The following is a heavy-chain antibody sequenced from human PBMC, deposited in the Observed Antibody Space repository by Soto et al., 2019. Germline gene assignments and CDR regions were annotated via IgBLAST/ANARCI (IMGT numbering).Heavy chain of an antibody. CDR2: IYYSGST. Sequence: SETLSLTCTVSGGSVSSGSYYWSWIRQPPGKGLEWIGYIYYSGSTNYNPSLKSRVTISVDTSKNQFSLKLSSVTAADTAVYYCARARLVGGSKGYWFDPWGQGTLVTVSS. V-gene: IGHV4-61*01. CDR3: ARARLVGGSKGYWFDP. J-gene: IGHJ5*02. CDR1: GGSVSSGSYY. D-gene: IGHD3-16*01.